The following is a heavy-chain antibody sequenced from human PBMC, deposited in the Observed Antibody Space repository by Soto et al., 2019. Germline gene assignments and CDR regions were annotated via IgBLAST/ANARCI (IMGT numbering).Heavy chain of an antibody. D-gene: IGHD1-26*01. CDR3: ASGGLYSGSSPHFDY. J-gene: IGHJ4*02. V-gene: IGHV3-30-3*01. CDR2: ISYDGSNK. CDR1: GFTFSSYA. Sequence: QVQLVESGGGVVQPGRSLRLSCAASGFTFSSYAMHWVRQAPGKGLEWVAVISYDGSNKYYADSVKGRFTISRDNSKNTLYLQMNSLRAEDTAVYYCASGGLYSGSSPHFDYWGQGTLVTVSS.